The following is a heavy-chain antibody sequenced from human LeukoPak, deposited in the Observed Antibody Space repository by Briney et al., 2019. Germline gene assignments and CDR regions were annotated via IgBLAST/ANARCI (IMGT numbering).Heavy chain of an antibody. D-gene: IGHD3-22*01. CDR1: GFTFGSCW. CDR3: AKSLTYYHENSDSI. CDR2: IYKDGRT. J-gene: IGHJ4*02. Sequence: GGSLRLSCAASGFTFGSCWMNWVRQAPGKGLEWVSVIYKDGRTFYTDSVKGRFTISRDNSKNTLYLQMNSLRAEDTAVYYCAKSLTYYHENSDSIWGQGTLVTVSS. V-gene: IGHV3-53*01.